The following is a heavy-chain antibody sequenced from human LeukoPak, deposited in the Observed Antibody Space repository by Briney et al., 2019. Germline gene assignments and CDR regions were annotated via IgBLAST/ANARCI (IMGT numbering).Heavy chain of an antibody. CDR2: IYASGSP. J-gene: IGHJ5*02. Sequence: PSETLSLTCTVSGGSISSYYWSWIRQPAGKGLEWIGRIYASGSPNYNPSLKSRVTMSVDTSKNQFSLKLSSVTAADTAVYYCARRGLRGSSGWYWFDPWGQGTLVTVSS. D-gene: IGHD6-19*01. V-gene: IGHV4-4*07. CDR1: GGSISSYY. CDR3: ARRGLRGSSGWYWFDP.